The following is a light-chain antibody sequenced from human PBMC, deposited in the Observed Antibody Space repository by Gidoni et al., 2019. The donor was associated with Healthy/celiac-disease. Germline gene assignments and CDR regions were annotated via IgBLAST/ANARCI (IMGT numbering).Light chain of an antibody. CDR2: DAS. CDR1: QSVSSY. Sequence: EIVLTPSPATLSLSPGERATLSCRASQSVSSYLAWYQQKPGQAPRLLIYDASNRATGIPARFSGSGSGTDFTLTISSLEPEDIAVYYCQQRSNWPLLTFGGGTKVEIK. J-gene: IGKJ4*01. V-gene: IGKV3-11*01. CDR3: QQRSNWPLLT.